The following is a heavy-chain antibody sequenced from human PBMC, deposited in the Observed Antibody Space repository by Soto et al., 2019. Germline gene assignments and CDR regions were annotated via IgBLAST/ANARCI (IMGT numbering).Heavy chain of an antibody. Sequence: SETLSLTCTVSVGSISSSSYYWSWIRQAPGTGLEWIGNIFYSGSTYYHPSLKSRVTISVDTSKNQFSLKLSSVTAADTAVYYCARHVGQQLKYYYYGMDVWGQGATVTVSS. CDR3: ARHVGQQLKYYYYGMDV. D-gene: IGHD6-13*01. CDR1: VGSISSSSYY. V-gene: IGHV4-39*01. J-gene: IGHJ6*02. CDR2: IFYSGST.